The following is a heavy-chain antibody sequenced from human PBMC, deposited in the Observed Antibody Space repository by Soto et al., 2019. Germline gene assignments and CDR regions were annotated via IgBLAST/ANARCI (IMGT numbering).Heavy chain of an antibody. CDR2: INHSGST. V-gene: IGHV4-34*01. CDR1: GGSFSGYY. CDR3: ARGLRTGPPYYYYYMDV. J-gene: IGHJ6*03. Sequence: SETLSLTCAVYGGSFSGYYWSWIRQPPGKGLEWIGEINHSGSTNYNPSLKSRVTISVDTSKNQFSLKLSSVTAADTAVYYCARGLRTGPPYYYYYMDVWGKGTTVTVSS.